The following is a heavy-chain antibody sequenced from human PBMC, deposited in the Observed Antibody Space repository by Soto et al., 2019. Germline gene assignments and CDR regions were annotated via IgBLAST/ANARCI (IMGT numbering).Heavy chain of an antibody. CDR2: IYYSGST. V-gene: IGHV4-31*03. J-gene: IGHJ6*03. Sequence: SETLSLTCTVSGGSISSGGYYWSWIRQHPGKGLEWIGYIYYSGSTYYNPSLKSRVTISVDTSKNQFSLKLSSVTAADTAVYYCARAPPRLVVVAAGDYYYYMDVWGKGTTVTVSS. D-gene: IGHD2-15*01. CDR3: ARAPPRLVVVAAGDYYYYMDV. CDR1: GGSISSGGYY.